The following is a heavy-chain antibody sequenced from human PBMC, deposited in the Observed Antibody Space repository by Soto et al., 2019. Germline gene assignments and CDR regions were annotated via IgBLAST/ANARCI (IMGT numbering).Heavy chain of an antibody. Sequence: QVPLVQSGAEVKKPGASVKVSCKASGYTFTGYYMHWVRQAPGQGLEWMGWINPNSGGTNYAQKFQGWVTMTRDTSISTAYMELSRLGSDDTAVYYCAREAVTMVRGAYDYWGQGTLVTVSS. CDR3: AREAVTMVRGAYDY. D-gene: IGHD3-10*01. CDR1: GYTFTGYY. CDR2: INPNSGGT. J-gene: IGHJ4*02. V-gene: IGHV1-2*04.